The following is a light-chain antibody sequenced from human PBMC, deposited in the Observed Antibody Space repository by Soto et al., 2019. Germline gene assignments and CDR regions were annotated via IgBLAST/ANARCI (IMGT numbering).Light chain of an antibody. CDR2: EGS. CDR1: SSDVGYYNY. Sequence: QSVLTQPPSASGSPGQSVTISCTGTSSDVGYYNYVSWYKQHPGKAPKVLIYEGSKRPSGVPDRFSGSRSGNMAFLTVSGLQAEDEADYYCSSYAGYNSVIFGGGTKVTVL. CDR3: SSYAGYNSVI. J-gene: IGLJ2*01. V-gene: IGLV2-8*01.